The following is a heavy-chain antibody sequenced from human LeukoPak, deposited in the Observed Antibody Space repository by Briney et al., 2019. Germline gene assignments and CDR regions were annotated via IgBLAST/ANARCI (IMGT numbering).Heavy chain of an antibody. CDR3: AKRGDGYNQGYFDY. CDR2: IIPIFGTA. J-gene: IGHJ4*02. Sequence: SVKVSCKASGGTFSSYAISWVRQAPGQGLEWMGGIIPIFGTANYAQKFQGRVTITTDESTSTAYMELSSLRSEDTAVYYCAKRGDGYNQGYFDYWGQGTLVTVSS. CDR1: GGTFSSYA. V-gene: IGHV1-69*05. D-gene: IGHD5-24*01.